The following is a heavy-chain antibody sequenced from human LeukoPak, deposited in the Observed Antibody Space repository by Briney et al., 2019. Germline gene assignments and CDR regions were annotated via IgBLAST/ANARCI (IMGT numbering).Heavy chain of an antibody. CDR3: ARADSSGYQRQFDY. CDR1: GFTFSRNG. CDR2: IWNDGSKK. J-gene: IGHJ4*02. Sequence: PGGSLRLSCAASGFTFSRNGMHWVRQAPGKGLEWVALIWNDGSKKYYGDSVKGRFTISRDNPQNTLYLQMNSLRAEDTAVYYCARADSSGYQRQFDYWGQGTLVTVSS. V-gene: IGHV3-33*01. D-gene: IGHD3-22*01.